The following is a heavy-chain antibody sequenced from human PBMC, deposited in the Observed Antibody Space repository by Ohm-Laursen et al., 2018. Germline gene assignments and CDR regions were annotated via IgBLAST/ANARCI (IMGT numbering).Heavy chain of an antibody. CDR2: IKSKTDGGTT. CDR1: GFTFGDYA. CDR3: TTVMSFHDASDI. J-gene: IGHJ3*02. Sequence: SLRLSCAASGFTFGDYAMSWVRQAPGKGLEWVGRIKSKTDGGTTDYAAPVKGRFTISRDDSKNTLYLQMNSLKTEDTAVYYCTTVMSFHDASDIWGQGTMVTVSS. D-gene: IGHD2-8*01. V-gene: IGHV3-15*01.